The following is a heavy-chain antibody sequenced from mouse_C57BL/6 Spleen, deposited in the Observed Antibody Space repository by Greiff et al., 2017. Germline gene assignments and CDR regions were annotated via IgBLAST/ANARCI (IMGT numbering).Heavy chain of an antibody. CDR2: INPSSGYT. CDR3: ARSGTTVVAWDYAMDY. D-gene: IGHD1-1*01. V-gene: IGHV1-7*01. Sequence: QVHVKQSGAELAKPGASVKLSCKASGYTFTSYWMHWVKQRPGQGLEWIGYINPSSGYTKYNQKFKDKATLTADKSSSTAYMQLSSLTYEDSAVYYCARSGTTVVAWDYAMDYWGQGTSVTVSS. J-gene: IGHJ4*01. CDR1: GYTFTSYW.